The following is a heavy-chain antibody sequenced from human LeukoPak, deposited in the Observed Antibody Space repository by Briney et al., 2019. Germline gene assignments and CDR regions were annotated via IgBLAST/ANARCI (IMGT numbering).Heavy chain of an antibody. J-gene: IGHJ4*02. CDR2: ISGSGGDT. CDR3: AKKGATTGDFDY. D-gene: IGHD1-26*01. V-gene: IGHV3-23*01. CDR1: GFTFSNSL. Sequence: GGSLRLSCAASGFTFSNSLMTWVRQAPGKGPEWVSAISGSGGDTYYADSVKGRFTISRDNSKDTLYLQMNSLRAEDTAVYYCAKKGATTGDFDYWGQGTLVTVSS.